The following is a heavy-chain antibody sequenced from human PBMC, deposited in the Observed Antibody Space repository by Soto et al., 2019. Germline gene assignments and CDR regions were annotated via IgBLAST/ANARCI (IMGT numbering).Heavy chain of an antibody. CDR2: INHSGST. CDR1: GGSFRGYY. Sequence: QVQLQQWGAGLLKPSATLSLTCAVYGGSFRGYYWSWIRQSPGKGLEWIGEINHSGSTNYTPSLKSRVTISVDTSKNQVSLKLSSVTAADTAVYYCARTTAFVSGTYPPAHFDYWGQGTRVTVSS. D-gene: IGHD3-16*01. V-gene: IGHV4-34*01. CDR3: ARTTAFVSGTYPPAHFDY. J-gene: IGHJ4*02.